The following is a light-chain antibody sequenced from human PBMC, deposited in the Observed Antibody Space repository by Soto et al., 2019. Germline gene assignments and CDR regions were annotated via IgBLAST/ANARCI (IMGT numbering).Light chain of an antibody. J-gene: IGKJ1*01. CDR3: LQYNGYYRT. V-gene: IGKV1-5*01. CDR2: DAS. CDR1: HTISGW. Sequence: DIQMTKSPSTLSGYVGDRVTIACRASHTISGWLAWYQQRPGKAPNLLIFDASTLESGVPSRLSGSGSGTTFTLTISSLQSDDFATYYCLQYNGYYRTFGHGTKVDI.